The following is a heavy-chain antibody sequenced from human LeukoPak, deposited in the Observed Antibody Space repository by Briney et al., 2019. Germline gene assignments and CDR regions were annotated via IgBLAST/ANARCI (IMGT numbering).Heavy chain of an antibody. J-gene: IGHJ6*02. D-gene: IGHD3-10*01. V-gene: IGHV1-18*01. CDR3: ARGWFGELPNLRYYYGMDV. Sequence: ASVKVSCKASGYTFTSYGISWVRQAPGQGLEWMGWISAYNGNTNYAQKLQGRVTMTTDTSTSTAYMELRSLRSDDTAVYYCARGWFGELPNLRYYYGMDVWGQGTTVTVSS. CDR1: GYTFTSYG. CDR2: ISAYNGNT.